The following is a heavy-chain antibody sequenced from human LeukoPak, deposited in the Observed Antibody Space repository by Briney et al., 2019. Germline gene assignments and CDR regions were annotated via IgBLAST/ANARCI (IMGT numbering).Heavy chain of an antibody. CDR2: IYTSGST. D-gene: IGHD6-6*01. V-gene: IGHV4-61*02. J-gene: IGHJ3*02. CDR1: GGSISSGSYY. CDR3: ARGSIAARLDAFDI. Sequence: SQTLSLTCTVSGGSISSGSYYWSWIRQPAGKGLEWIGRIYTSGSTNYNPSLKSRVTISVDTSKNQFSLKLSSVTAADTAVYYCARGSIAARLDAFDIWGQGTMVTVSS.